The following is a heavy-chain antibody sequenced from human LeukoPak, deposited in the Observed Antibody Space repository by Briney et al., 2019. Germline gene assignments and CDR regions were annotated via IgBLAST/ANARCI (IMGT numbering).Heavy chain of an antibody. CDR1: GFTFSSYG. CDR2: ISYDGSNK. D-gene: IGHD5-12*01. V-gene: IGHV3-30*18. Sequence: GGSLRLPCAASGFTFSSYGMHWVRQAPGKGLEWVAVISYDGSNKYYADSVKGRFTISRDNSKNTLYLQMNSLRAEDTAVYYCAKSSLVATKSGGLDYWGQGTLVTVSS. CDR3: AKSSLVATKSGGLDY. J-gene: IGHJ4*02.